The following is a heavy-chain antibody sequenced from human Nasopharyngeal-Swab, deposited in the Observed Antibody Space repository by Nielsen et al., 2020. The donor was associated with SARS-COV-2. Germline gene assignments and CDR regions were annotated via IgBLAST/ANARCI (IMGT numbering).Heavy chain of an antibody. CDR1: GFTFSSYG. CDR2: IWYDGSNK. J-gene: IGHJ6*02. D-gene: IGHD6-19*01. Sequence: GESLKISCAASGFTFSSYGMHWVRQAPGKGLEGVAVIWYDGSNKYYADSVKGRFTISRDNSKNTLYLQMNSLRAEDTAVYYCARDLYRQQWPLYNYYGMDVWGQGTTVTVSS. CDR3: ARDLYRQQWPLYNYYGMDV. V-gene: IGHV3-33*01.